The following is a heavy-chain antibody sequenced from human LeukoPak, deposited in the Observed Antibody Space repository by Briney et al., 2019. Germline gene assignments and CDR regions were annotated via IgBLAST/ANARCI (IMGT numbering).Heavy chain of an antibody. V-gene: IGHV4-59*01. CDR2: IYYSGTT. J-gene: IGHJ4*02. CDR1: GGSISSYY. D-gene: IGHD2-21*02. CDR3: ARDHSDDFFDF. Sequence: SETLSLTCTVSGGSISSYYWSWIRRPPGRGLEWIGYIYYSGTTNYNPSLKSRVTISVDTSKNQFSLKLSSVTAADTAVYYCARDHSDDFFDFWGQGALVTVSS.